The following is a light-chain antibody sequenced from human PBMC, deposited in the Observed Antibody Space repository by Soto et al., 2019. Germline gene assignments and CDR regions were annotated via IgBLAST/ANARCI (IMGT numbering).Light chain of an antibody. Sequence: NFMLTQPHSVSESPGKTVTISCTRSGGSIANNYVQWYQKRPGSAPTPVIFQDNERPSGVPDRFSGSIDSSSNSASLTISGLRTEDEADYYCHSYDSSAHWVFGEGPSSPS. V-gene: IGLV6-57*04. CDR1: GGSIANNY. CDR2: QDN. CDR3: HSYDSSAHWV. J-gene: IGLJ3*02.